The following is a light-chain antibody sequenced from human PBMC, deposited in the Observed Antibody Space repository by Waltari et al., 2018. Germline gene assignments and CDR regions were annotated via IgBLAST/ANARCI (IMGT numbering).Light chain of an antibody. CDR1: TSNIGRNS. CDR3: ATWDGSLTAWV. V-gene: IGLV1-47*01. Sequence: QSVLTQSPSASGTPGQRVTIPCSGSTSNIGRNSVYWYQQFPGTAPKLLVYRNNERPSGVPDRISGSKSGTSASLAISGLRSEDEADYYCATWDGSLTAWVFGGGTKVTVL. J-gene: IGLJ3*02. CDR2: RNN.